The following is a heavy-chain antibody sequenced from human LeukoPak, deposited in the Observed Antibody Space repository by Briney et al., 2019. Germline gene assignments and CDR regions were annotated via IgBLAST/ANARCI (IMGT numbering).Heavy chain of an antibody. D-gene: IGHD3-9*01. V-gene: IGHV3-66*01. CDR1: GFTVSSNY. CDR2: IYSGGNT. J-gene: IGHJ3*02. Sequence: PGGSLRLSCAASGFTVSSNYMSWVRQAPGKGLEWVSVIYSGGNTYYADPVKGRFTISRDNSKSTLYLQMNSLRAEDTAVYYCASFPSRLRYFDRRPDAFDIWGQGTMVTVSS. CDR3: ASFPSRLRYFDRRPDAFDI.